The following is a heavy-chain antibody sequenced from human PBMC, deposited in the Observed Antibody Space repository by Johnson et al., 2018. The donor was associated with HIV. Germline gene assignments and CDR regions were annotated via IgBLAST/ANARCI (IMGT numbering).Heavy chain of an antibody. Sequence: VQLVESGGGVVRPGGSLRLSCAASGFTFNDYGMSWVRQAPGKGLEWVSVIYSGGSTYYADSVKGRFTISRDNSKNTLYLQMISLRAEDTAVYYCARPSYYDSSGYYYVGAFDIWGQGTMVTVSS. CDR1: GFTFNDYG. J-gene: IGHJ3*02. D-gene: IGHD3-22*01. CDR3: ARPSYYDSSGYYYVGAFDI. CDR2: IYSGGST. V-gene: IGHV3-66*01.